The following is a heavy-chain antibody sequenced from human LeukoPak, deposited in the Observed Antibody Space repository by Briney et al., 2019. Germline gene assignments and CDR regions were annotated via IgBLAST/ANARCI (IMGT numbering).Heavy chain of an antibody. CDR3: ARYIVSYPHDAFDI. CDR2: IYYSGST. Sequence: SETLSLTCTVSGYSITSGFYWGWIRQPPGRGLEWIGYIYYSGSTSYNPSLKSRVTISVDTSKKQFSLKLSSVTAADTAFYYCARYIVSYPHDAFDIWGQGTMVTVSS. CDR1: GYSITSGFY. V-gene: IGHV4-61*01. J-gene: IGHJ3*02. D-gene: IGHD1-26*01.